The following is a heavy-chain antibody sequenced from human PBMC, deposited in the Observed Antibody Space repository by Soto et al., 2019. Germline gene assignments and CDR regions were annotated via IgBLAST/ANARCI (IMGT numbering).Heavy chain of an antibody. CDR1: GCSISSYY. CDR2: IYTSGST. V-gene: IGHV4-4*07. Sequence: XETLSLTCTVSGCSISSYYWSWIRQPAGKGLEWIGRIYTSGSTNYNPSLKSRVTMSVDTSKNQFSLKLSSVTAADTAVYYCAREPKWEPRGLSDSWGQGNLVTVS. J-gene: IGHJ4*02. D-gene: IGHD1-26*01. CDR3: AREPKWEPRGLSDS.